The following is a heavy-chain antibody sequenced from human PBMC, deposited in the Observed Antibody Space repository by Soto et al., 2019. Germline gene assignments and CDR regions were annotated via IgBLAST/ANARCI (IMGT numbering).Heavy chain of an antibody. Sequence: GASVKVSCKASGCTFSSHAISWVRQAPGQGLEWMGGIIPIFGTSNYAQKFQGRVTITADASTSTAYIELSSLRSEDTAMYYCARGHVTTVTSYYGMDVWGQGTTVTVSS. CDR3: ARGHVTTVTSYYGMDV. J-gene: IGHJ6*02. CDR1: GCTFSSHA. CDR2: IIPIFGTS. D-gene: IGHD4-4*01. V-gene: IGHV1-69*13.